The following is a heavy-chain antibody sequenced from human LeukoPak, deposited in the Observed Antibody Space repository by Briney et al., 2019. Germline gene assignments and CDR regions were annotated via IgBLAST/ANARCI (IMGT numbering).Heavy chain of an antibody. D-gene: IGHD3-22*01. CDR3: AKDTSSDDSSGYLDY. CDR1: GFTFDDYT. V-gene: IGHV3-43*01. CDR2: ISWDGGST. J-gene: IGHJ4*02. Sequence: GGSLRLSCAASGFTFDDYTMHWVRQAPGKGLEWVSLISWDGGSTYYADSVKGRFTISRDNSKNSLYLQMNSLRTEDTALYYCAKDTSSDDSSGYLDYWGQGTLVTVSS.